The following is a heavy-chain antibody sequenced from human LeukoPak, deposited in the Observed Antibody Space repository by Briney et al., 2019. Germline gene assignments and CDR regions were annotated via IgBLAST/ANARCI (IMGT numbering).Heavy chain of an antibody. Sequence: PGGSLRLSCAASGFTFSSYGMSWVRQAPGKGLEWVSAISGSGGSTYYADSVKGRFTISRDNSKNTLYLQMNSLRAEDTAVYYCEKKRDSSVYSYYFDYGAREPRAPVS. D-gene: IGHD3-22*01. CDR2: ISGSGGST. V-gene: IGHV3-23*01. J-gene: IGHJ4*02. CDR1: GFTFSSYG. CDR3: EKKRDSSVYSYYFDY.